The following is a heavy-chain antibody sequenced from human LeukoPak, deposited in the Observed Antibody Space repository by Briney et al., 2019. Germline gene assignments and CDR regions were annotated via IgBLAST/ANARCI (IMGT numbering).Heavy chain of an antibody. CDR3: ARGRDYYGI. J-gene: IGHJ4*02. CDR1: GGPISSGGYS. V-gene: IGHV4-30-2*01. CDR2: IYHSGST. Sequence: SQTLSLTCAVSGGPISSGGYSWSWIRQPPGKGLEWIGYIYHSGSTYYNPSLKSRVTISVDRSKNQFSLKLSSVTAADTAVYYCARGRDYYGIWGQGTLVTVSS. D-gene: IGHD3-10*01.